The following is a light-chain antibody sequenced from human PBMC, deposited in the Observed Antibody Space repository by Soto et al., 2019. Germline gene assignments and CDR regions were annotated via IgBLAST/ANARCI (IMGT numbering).Light chain of an antibody. CDR1: QSVTTD. CDR3: QQYNNRPYT. CDR2: GAT. Sequence: EIVMTQSPATLSVSPGESATLSCRASQSVTTDLAWYQQKPGQAPRLLIHGATTRVTGIPVRFSSSGSGTDFTLVISGLQSEDFAVYYCQQYNNRPYTFGQGTKLEI. J-gene: IGKJ2*01. V-gene: IGKV3D-15*01.